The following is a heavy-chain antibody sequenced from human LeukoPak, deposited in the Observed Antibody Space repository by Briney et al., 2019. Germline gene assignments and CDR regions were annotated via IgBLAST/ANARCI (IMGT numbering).Heavy chain of an antibody. V-gene: IGHV4-61*02. CDR2: IYTSGST. Sequence: SQTLSLTCTVSGGSISSGSYYWSWIRQPAGKGLEWIGRIYTSGSTNYNPSLKSRVTISVDTSKNQFSLKLSSVTAADTAVYYCAREAGYCSSTSCRYDAFDIWGQGTMVTVSS. CDR3: AREAGYCSSTSCRYDAFDI. D-gene: IGHD2-2*01. CDR1: GGSISSGSYY. J-gene: IGHJ3*02.